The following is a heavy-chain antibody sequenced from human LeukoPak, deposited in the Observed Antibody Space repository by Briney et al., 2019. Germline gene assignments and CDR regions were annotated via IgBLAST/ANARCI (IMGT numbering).Heavy chain of an antibody. CDR3: ARDPPDGYLYFDY. J-gene: IGHJ4*02. D-gene: IGHD5-18*01. CDR2: ISSSGSTI. CDR1: GFTFSDYY. Sequence: GGSLRLSCAASGFTFSDYYMSSIRQAPGKGLEWVSYISSSGSTIYYADSVKGRFTISRDNAKNSLYLQMNSLRAEDTAVYYCARDPPDGYLYFDYWGQGTLVTVSS. V-gene: IGHV3-11*01.